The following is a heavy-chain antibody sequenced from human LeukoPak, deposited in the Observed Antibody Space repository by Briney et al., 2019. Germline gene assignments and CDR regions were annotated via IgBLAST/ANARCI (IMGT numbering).Heavy chain of an antibody. CDR3: ARVYYGSGSPRHFDY. V-gene: IGHV3-21*04. Sequence: GGSLRLSCAASGLTFSSYTMNWVRQAPGKGLEWVSSISTTSSCIYYADSVKGRFTISRDNAKNSLYLQMSSLRAEDTAVYYCARVYYGSGSPRHFDYWGQGTLVTVSS. J-gene: IGHJ4*02. D-gene: IGHD3-10*01. CDR2: ISTTSSCI. CDR1: GLTFSSYT.